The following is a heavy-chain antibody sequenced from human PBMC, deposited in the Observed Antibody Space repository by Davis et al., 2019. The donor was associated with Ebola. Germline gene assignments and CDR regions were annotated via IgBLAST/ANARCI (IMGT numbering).Heavy chain of an antibody. CDR1: GGTFSSYA. D-gene: IGHD3-16*01. J-gene: IGHJ4*02. CDR3: ARVRLRRQFDY. Sequence: SVKVSCKASGGTFSSYAISWVRQAPGQGLEWMGGIIPIFGTANYAQKFQGRVTITADESTSTAYMELSSLRSDDTAVYYCARVRLRRQFDYWGQGTLVTVSS. CDR2: IIPIFGTA. V-gene: IGHV1-69*13.